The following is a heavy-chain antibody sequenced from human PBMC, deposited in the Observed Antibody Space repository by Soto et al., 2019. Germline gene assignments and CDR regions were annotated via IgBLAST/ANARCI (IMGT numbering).Heavy chain of an antibody. CDR1: VFTFSDNY. V-gene: IGHV3-11*01. CDR3: AREAGKVDD. J-gene: IGHJ4*02. CDR2: ISSSGTNL. Sequence: PGGSLRLSCVGSVFTFSDNYISWIRQAPGRGLGWVSQISSSGTNLYYADSVKGRFSMSRDNAKNSVYLQMNSLRAEDSAVYYCAREAGKVDDWGQGTLVTVSS. D-gene: IGHD6-19*01.